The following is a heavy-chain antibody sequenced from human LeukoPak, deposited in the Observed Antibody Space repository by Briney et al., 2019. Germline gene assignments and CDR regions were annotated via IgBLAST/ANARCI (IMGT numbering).Heavy chain of an antibody. Sequence: SETLSLTCTVSGGSISSYYWSWVRQPAGKGLEWIVRIQSSGSTNHNPSLKSRVTMSVDTSKFQFSLKLSSVTAADTAVYYCARGVSPLDYWGQGTLVTVSS. D-gene: IGHD2-8*01. CDR2: IQSSGST. CDR3: ARGVSPLDY. J-gene: IGHJ4*02. CDR1: GGSISSYY. V-gene: IGHV4-4*07.